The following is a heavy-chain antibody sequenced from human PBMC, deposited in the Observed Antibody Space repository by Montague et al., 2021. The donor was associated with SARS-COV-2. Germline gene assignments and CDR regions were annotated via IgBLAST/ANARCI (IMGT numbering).Heavy chain of an antibody. CDR2: INLSGST. CDR1: GGSFSGYY. J-gene: IGHJ5*02. D-gene: IGHD3-16*02. Sequence: SETLSLTCAVYGGSFSGYYWSWIRQPPGKGREGIGEINLSGSTNSNPPPKSRVTIPVDTSKNQFSLKLSFVTAADTAVYYCARGYDYVWGSYRYLHWFDPWGQGTLVTVSS. V-gene: IGHV4-34*01. CDR3: ARGYDYVWGSYRYLHWFDP.